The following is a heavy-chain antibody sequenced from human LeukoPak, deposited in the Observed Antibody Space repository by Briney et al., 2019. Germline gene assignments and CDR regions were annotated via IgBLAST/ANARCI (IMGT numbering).Heavy chain of an antibody. CDR3: AKVSAYSYGPLDY. V-gene: IGHV3-9*01. CDR1: GFTFSSYA. CDR2: ISWNRGSI. J-gene: IGHJ4*02. D-gene: IGHD5-18*01. Sequence: GGSLRLSCAASGFTFSSYAMHWVRQAPGKGLEWVSGISWNRGSIDYADSVKGRFIISRDNAKNFLYLQMNSLRAEDTASYYCAKVSAYSYGPLDYWGQGTLVTVSS.